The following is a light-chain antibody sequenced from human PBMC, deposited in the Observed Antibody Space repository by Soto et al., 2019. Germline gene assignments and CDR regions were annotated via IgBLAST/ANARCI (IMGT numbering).Light chain of an antibody. CDR2: GAS. V-gene: IGKV3-15*01. CDR3: QQYNNWHPLT. Sequence: EVVMTQSPATLSVSPGESATLSCRASQSVGNKLAWYQHRPGQAPRLLIYGASTRATGIPAKFSGRGSGTEFSLTISSLQSEDFAGYYCQQYNNWHPLTFGGGTKVEMK. J-gene: IGKJ4*01. CDR1: QSVGNK.